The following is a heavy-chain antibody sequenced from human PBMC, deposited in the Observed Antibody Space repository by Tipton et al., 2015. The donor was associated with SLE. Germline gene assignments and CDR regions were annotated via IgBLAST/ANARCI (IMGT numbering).Heavy chain of an antibody. CDR1: GFTFSSYS. V-gene: IGHV3-21*03. CDR3: ARDRDSGYDSHDAFDI. Sequence: SLRLSCAASGFTFSSYSMNWVRQAPGKGLEWVSSISSSSSYIYYVDSVKGRFTISRDNAKNSLYLQMNSLRAEDTAVYYCARDRDSGYDSHDAFDIWGQGTMVTVSS. D-gene: IGHD5-12*01. J-gene: IGHJ3*02. CDR2: ISSSSSYI.